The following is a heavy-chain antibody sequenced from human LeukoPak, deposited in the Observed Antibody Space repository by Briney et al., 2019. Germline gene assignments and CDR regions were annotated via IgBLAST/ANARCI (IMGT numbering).Heavy chain of an antibody. J-gene: IGHJ4*02. CDR3: ARNGHYSADY. CDR1: GGSISGSSYY. D-gene: IGHD4-17*01. Sequence: SETLSLTCTVSGGSISGSSYYWGWIRQPPGKGLEWIGSIYYSGSTYYNPSLKSRVTISVDKSKNQFSLKMSSVTAADTAVYFCARNGHYSADYWGRGILVTVSP. CDR2: IYYSGST. V-gene: IGHV4-39*07.